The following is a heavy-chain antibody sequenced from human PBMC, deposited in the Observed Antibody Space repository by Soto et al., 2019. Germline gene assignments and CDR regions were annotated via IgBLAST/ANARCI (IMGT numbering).Heavy chain of an antibody. V-gene: IGHV3-21*01. CDR1: GFTFSSYS. CDR2: ISSSSSYI. CDR3: ARDPQGGSPPGNWFDP. D-gene: IGHD3-16*01. J-gene: IGHJ5*02. Sequence: GGSLRLSCAASGFTFSSYSMNWVRQAPGKGLEWVSSISSSSSYIYYADSVKGRFTISRDNAKNSLYLQMNSLRAEDTAVYYCARDPQGGSPPGNWFDPWGQGTLVTVSS.